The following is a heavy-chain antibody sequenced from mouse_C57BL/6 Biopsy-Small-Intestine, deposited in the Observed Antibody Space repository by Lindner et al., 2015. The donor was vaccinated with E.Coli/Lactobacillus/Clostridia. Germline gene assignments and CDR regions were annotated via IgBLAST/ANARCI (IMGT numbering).Heavy chain of an antibody. D-gene: IGHD4-1*01. CDR3: ARKENWEYYFDY. CDR1: GFTFSDYG. V-gene: IGHV5-17*01. Sequence: VQLQESGGGLVKPGGSLKLSCAASGFTFSDYGMHWVRQAPEKGLEWVAYISSGSTTIYYADTVKGRFTISRDNAKNTLFLQMTSLRSEDTAMYYCARKENWEYYFDYWGQGTTLTVSS. J-gene: IGHJ2*01. CDR2: ISSGSTTI.